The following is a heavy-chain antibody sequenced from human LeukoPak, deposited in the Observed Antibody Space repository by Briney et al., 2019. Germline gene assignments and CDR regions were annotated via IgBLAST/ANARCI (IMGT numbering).Heavy chain of an antibody. V-gene: IGHV1-2*04. CDR1: GYTFTGYY. D-gene: IGHD6-13*01. CDR2: INPNSGGT. Sequence: GASVKVSCKASGYTFTGYYMHWVRQAPGQGLEWMGWINPNSGGTNYAQKFQGWVTMTRDTSISTAYMELSRLRSDDTAVYYCARGLVGIAAAGTSGWFDPWGQGTLVTVSS. J-gene: IGHJ5*02. CDR3: ARGLVGIAAAGTSGWFDP.